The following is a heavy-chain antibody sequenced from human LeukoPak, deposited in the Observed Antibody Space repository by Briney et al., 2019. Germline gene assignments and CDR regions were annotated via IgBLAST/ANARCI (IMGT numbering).Heavy chain of an antibody. Sequence: HPGRSLRLSCAASGFTFSSYGMHWVRQAPGKGLEWVAVISYDGSNKYYADSVKGRFTISRDNSKNTLYLQMNSLRAEDTAVYYCAKSPWRSRGYYFDYWGQGTLVTVSS. CDR2: ISYDGSNK. V-gene: IGHV3-30*18. CDR1: GFTFSSYG. CDR3: AKSPWRSRGYYFDY. J-gene: IGHJ4*02. D-gene: IGHD3-10*01.